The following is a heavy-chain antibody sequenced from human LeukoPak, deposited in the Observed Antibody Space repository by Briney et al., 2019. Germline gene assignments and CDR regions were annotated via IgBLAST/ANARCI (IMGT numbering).Heavy chain of an antibody. V-gene: IGHV4-30-2*01. CDR1: GGSISSGGYS. J-gene: IGHJ2*01. CDR3: ARDPTGFYWYFDL. CDR2: IYHSGST. Sequence: SETLSLTCAVSGGSISSGGYSWSWIRQPLGKGLEWIGYIYHSGSTYYNPSLKSRVTISVDRSKNQFSLKLSSVTAADTAVYYCARDPTGFYWYFDLWGRGTLVTVSS. D-gene: IGHD2-15*01.